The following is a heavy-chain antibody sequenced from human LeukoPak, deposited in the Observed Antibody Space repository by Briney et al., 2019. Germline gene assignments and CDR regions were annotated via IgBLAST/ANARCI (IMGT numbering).Heavy chain of an antibody. CDR3: ARDRRSPWLLQYYYSMDV. CDR1: GYTFTSYG. CDR2: ISAYNGNT. Sequence: GASVKVSCKASGYTFTSYGISWVRQAPGQGLEWMGWISAYNGNTNYAQKLQGRVTMTTDTSTSTAYMELRSLRSDDTAVYYCARDRRSPWLLQYYYSMDVWGQGTTATVSS. V-gene: IGHV1-18*01. D-gene: IGHD2-15*01. J-gene: IGHJ6*02.